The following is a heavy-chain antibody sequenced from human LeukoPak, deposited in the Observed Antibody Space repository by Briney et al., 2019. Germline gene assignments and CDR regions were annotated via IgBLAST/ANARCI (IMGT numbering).Heavy chain of an antibody. CDR1: GGSISSSNW. CDR3: ARDKELAAAGNWFDP. D-gene: IGHD6-13*01. V-gene: IGHV4-4*02. CDR2: IYHSGST. Sequence: PSETLSLTCAVSGGSISSSNWWSWVRQPPGKGLEWIREIYHSGSTNYNPSLKSRVTISVDKSKNQFSLKLSSVTAADTAVYYCARDKELAAAGNWFDPWGQGTLVTVSS. J-gene: IGHJ5*02.